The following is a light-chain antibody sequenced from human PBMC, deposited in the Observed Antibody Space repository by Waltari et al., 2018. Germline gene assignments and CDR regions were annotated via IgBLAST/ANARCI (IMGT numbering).Light chain of an antibody. CDR2: AAS. CDR3: QQYNFYPIT. CDR1: QNIGKY. Sequence: DVQMTKPPSSLSASVGDRVTITCRASQNIGKYLAWYQQKPEKAPQSLIYAASTLESGVPSRFSGGGSGSDFTHTISSLQPEDFATYYCQQYNFYPITFGQGTRLEIK. J-gene: IGKJ5*01. V-gene: IGKV1D-16*01.